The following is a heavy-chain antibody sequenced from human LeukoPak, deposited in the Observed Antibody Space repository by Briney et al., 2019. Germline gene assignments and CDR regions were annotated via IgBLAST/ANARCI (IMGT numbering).Heavy chain of an antibody. Sequence: GSLILSCVGSGFTFLSHAMSWVRQAPEKGLEFVSGIYENGGTTYYADSVKGRFSISRDNSKNTLYLQMDSLRGEDTAVYYCAKDFRIGYSAHFDYWGQGALVTVSS. D-gene: IGHD2-21*01. J-gene: IGHJ4*02. CDR2: IYENGGTT. V-gene: IGHV3-23*01. CDR1: GFTFLSHA. CDR3: AKDFRIGYSAHFDY.